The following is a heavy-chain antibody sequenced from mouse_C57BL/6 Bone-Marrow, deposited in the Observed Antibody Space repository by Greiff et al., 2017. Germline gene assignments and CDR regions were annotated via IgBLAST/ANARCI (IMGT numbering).Heavy chain of an antibody. CDR2: ISNGGGST. D-gene: IGHD2-4*01. CDR1: GFTFSDYY. Sequence: EVQVVESGGGLVQPGGSLKLSCAASGFTFSDYYMYWVRQTPEKRLEWVAYISNGGGSTYYPDTVKGRFTISRDNAKNTLYLQMSRLKSEDTAMYYCARHGRLRRFAYWGQGTLVTVSA. J-gene: IGHJ3*01. V-gene: IGHV5-12*01. CDR3: ARHGRLRRFAY.